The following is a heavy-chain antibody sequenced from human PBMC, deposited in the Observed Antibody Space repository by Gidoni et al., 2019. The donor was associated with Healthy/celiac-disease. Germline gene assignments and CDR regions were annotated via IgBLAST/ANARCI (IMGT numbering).Heavy chain of an antibody. CDR3: ARARYSSSSFFLDY. D-gene: IGHD6-6*01. CDR1: GFTFSSYG. V-gene: IGHV3-33*01. CDR2: RWYDGSNK. J-gene: IGHJ4*02. Sequence: QVQLVDSGGGVVQPGRSLRLSCAASGFTFSSYGMHWVRQAPGKGLEWVAVRWYDGSNKYYADSVKGRFTISRDNSKNTLYLQRNSLRAEDTAVYYCARARYSSSSFFLDYWGQGTLVTVSS.